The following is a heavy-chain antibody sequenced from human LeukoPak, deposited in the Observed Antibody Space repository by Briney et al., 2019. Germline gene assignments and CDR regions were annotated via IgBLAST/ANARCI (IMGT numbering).Heavy chain of an antibody. CDR1: GFTFSSYS. D-gene: IGHD3-10*01. J-gene: IGHJ4*02. CDR3: ARDKGYYGSGSYHPCDY. CDR2: ISSSSTI. V-gene: IGHV3-48*01. Sequence: GGSLRLSCAASGFTFSSYSMNWVRQAPGKGLEWVSYISSSSTIYYADSVKGRFTISRDNAKNSLYLQMNSLRAEDTAVYYCARDKGYYGSGSYHPCDYWGQGTLVTVSS.